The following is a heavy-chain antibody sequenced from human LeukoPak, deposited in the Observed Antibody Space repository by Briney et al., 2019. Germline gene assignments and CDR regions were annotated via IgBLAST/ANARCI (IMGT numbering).Heavy chain of an antibody. V-gene: IGHV3-66*01. CDR1: GFTVSSNY. CDR3: ARGTTIFGVVIIPFDY. CDR2: LYSSGTT. D-gene: IGHD3-3*01. Sequence: GGSLRLSCAASGFTVSSNYMSWVRQAPGKGLDWVSVLYSSGTTVYADSVRGRFTISRDNAKNSLYLQMNSLRAEDTAVYYCARGTTIFGVVIIPFDYWGQGTLVTVSS. J-gene: IGHJ4*02.